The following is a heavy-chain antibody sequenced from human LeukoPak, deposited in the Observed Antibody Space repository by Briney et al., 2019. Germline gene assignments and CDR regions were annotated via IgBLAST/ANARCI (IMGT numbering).Heavy chain of an antibody. CDR1: GGSFSGYY. Sequence: SETLSLTCAVYGGSFSGYYWSWIRQPPGKGLEWIGEINHSGSTNYNPSLKSRVTISVDTSKNQFSLKLSSVAAADTAVYYCARVSTIAVAGYHYYGMDVWGQGTTVTVSS. D-gene: IGHD6-19*01. CDR3: ARVSTIAVAGYHYYGMDV. CDR2: INHSGST. J-gene: IGHJ6*02. V-gene: IGHV4-34*01.